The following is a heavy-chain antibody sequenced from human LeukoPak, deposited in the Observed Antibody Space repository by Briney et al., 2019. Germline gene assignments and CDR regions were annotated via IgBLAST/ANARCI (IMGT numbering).Heavy chain of an antibody. CDR1: GFTFSSYA. CDR3: AKAPRFYDSSGYYSAYFDY. D-gene: IGHD3-22*01. V-gene: IGHV3-23*01. CDR2: ISGSGGST. Sequence: GGSLRLSCAASGFTFSSYAMSWVRQAPGKGLEWVSSISGSGGSTYYADSVQGRFTISRDISKNTLYLQMNSLRAEDTAVYYCAKAPRFYDSSGYYSAYFDYWGQGTLVTVSS. J-gene: IGHJ4*02.